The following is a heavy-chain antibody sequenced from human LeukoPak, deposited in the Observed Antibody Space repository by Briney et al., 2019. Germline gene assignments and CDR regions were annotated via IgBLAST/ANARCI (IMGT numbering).Heavy chain of an antibody. CDR1: GYSISSGYY. J-gene: IGHJ4*02. V-gene: IGHV4-38-2*01. D-gene: IGHD2-2*01. CDR2: IYHSGST. Sequence: PSETRSLTCVVSGYSISSGYYWGWIRQPPGKGLEWIGSIYHSGSTYYNPSLKSRVTISVDTSKNQFSLKLSSVTAADTAVYYCAGGDCSSTSCYLDYWGQGTLVTVSS. CDR3: AGGDCSSTSCYLDY.